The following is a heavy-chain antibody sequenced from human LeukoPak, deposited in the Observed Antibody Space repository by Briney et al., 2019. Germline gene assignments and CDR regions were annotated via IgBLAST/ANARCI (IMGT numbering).Heavy chain of an antibody. J-gene: IGHJ5*02. Sequence: SETLSLTCAVSGYSISSGYHWGWIRQPPEKGLEWIGSIYHSGKTYYNPSLKSRLTISLDTSKNQFSLKLTSVTAADTAVYYCARDSPNGVVAVDVQEGFDPWGQGTLVTVSS. CDR2: IYHSGKT. CDR3: ARDSPNGVVAVDVQEGFDP. CDR1: GYSISSGYH. V-gene: IGHV4-38-2*02. D-gene: IGHD2-2*01.